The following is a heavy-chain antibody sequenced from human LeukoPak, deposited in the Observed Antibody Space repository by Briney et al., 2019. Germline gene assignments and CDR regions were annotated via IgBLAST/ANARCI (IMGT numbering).Heavy chain of an antibody. CDR1: GFTFSSYG. D-gene: IGHD3-10*01. CDR3: AKLAKYFYGSETYYFFEH. J-gene: IGHJ4*02. CDR2: ISYDGNNK. V-gene: IGHV3-30*18. Sequence: GSLRLSCAASGFTFSSYGIHWVRQAPGKGLEWVAVISYDGNNKYYADSVKGRFTISRDNSKNTLYLQMNSLRAEDTAVYYCAKLAKYFYGSETYYFFEHWGQGTPVTASS.